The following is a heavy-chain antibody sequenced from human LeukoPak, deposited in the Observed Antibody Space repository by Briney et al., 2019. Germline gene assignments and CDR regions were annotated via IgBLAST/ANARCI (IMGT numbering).Heavy chain of an antibody. Sequence: GGSLRLSCAASGFTFDTYAMSWVRQAPGKGLEWVSTISGSGGSTYYADSVKGRFTISRDNSKNTLFLQMSSLRAEDTGIYYCAKHIGTVVTPGYWGQGTLVTVSS. D-gene: IGHD4-23*01. V-gene: IGHV3-23*01. CDR1: GFTFDTYA. CDR2: ISGSGGST. J-gene: IGHJ4*02. CDR3: AKHIGTVVTPGY.